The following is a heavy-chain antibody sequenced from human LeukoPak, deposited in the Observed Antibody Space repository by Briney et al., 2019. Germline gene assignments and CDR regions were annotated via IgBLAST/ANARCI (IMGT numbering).Heavy chain of an antibody. D-gene: IGHD3-3*01. Sequence: GGSLRLSCAASGFTFSSYWMHWVRQAPGKGLVWVSRINSDGSSTSYADSVKGRFNLYRDTAKNTLYLQMNSLRAEDTAVYYCARALTPITIFGVVQTYYYYMDVWGKGTTVTVSS. CDR3: ARALTPITIFGVVQTYYYYMDV. J-gene: IGHJ6*03. V-gene: IGHV3-74*01. CDR2: INSDGSST. CDR1: GFTFSSYW.